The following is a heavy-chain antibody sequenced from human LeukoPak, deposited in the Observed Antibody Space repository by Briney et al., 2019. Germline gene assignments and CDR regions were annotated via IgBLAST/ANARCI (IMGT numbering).Heavy chain of an antibody. CDR3: ARGPTRSSGGRSEYFQH. D-gene: IGHD2-15*01. CDR1: GGTFSSYA. CDR2: IIPILGIA. J-gene: IGHJ1*01. Sequence: GASVKVSCKASGGTFSSYAISWVRQAPGQGLEWMGRIIPILGIANYAQKFQGRVTITADKSTSTAYMELSSLRSEDTAVYYCARGPTRSSGGRSEYFQHWGQGTLVTVSS. V-gene: IGHV1-69*04.